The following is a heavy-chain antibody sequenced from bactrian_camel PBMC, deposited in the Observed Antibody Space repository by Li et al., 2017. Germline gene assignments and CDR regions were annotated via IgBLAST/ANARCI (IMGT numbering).Heavy chain of an antibody. CDR3: AAVSSRCGLSREGFGV. CDR1: GLRGRSYT. CDR2: RSAGGFNA. Sequence: VQLVESGGGSVQAGGSLRLSCEASGLRGRSYTMAWFRQAPGKEREGVAARSAGGFNAWYADSVKGRFTISRDYGKTMFYLQMNSLKPEDTAMYYCAAVSSRCGLSREGFGVWGQGTQVTVS. V-gene: IGHV3S55*01. D-gene: IGHD3*01. J-gene: IGHJ6*01.